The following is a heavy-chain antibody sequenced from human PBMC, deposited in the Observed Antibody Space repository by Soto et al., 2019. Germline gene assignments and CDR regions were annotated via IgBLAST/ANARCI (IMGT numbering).Heavy chain of an antibody. Sequence: GGSLRLSCAASGVTFTSYAMTWVRQVPGEGLQWVSSISKSGDSTYYADSVKGRFTTSRDNSKNTLYLQMNSLRAEDTAIYYCAKGSFGFDYWGQGTLVTVS. V-gene: IGHV3-23*01. CDR2: ISKSGDST. J-gene: IGHJ4*02. CDR3: AKGSFGFDY. CDR1: GVTFTSYA. D-gene: IGHD3-10*01.